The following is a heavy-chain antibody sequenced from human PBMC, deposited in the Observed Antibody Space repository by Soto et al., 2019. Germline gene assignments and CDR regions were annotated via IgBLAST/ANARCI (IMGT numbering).Heavy chain of an antibody. CDR3: AKDKNYYGSAPLDV. J-gene: IGHJ6*02. D-gene: IGHD3-10*01. CDR2: ISGSGGST. CDR1: GFTFSSYA. V-gene: IGHV3-23*01. Sequence: EVQLLESGGGLVQPGGSLRLSCAASGFTFSSYAMSWVRQAPGKGLEWVSAISGSGGSTYYADSVKGRFTISRDNSKNTLDLQMNSLRAEDTAGYYCAKDKNYYGSAPLDVWGQGTTVTVSS.